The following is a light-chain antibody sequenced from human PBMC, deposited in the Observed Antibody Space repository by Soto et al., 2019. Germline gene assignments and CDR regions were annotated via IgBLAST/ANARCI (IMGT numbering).Light chain of an antibody. CDR3: QHYNSYSEA. V-gene: IGKV1-5*03. J-gene: IGKJ1*01. CDR2: KAS. Sequence: IQMTQSPSTLSGSVGDRVTIPCRASQTISSWLAWYQQKPGKAPKLLIYKASTLKSGVPSRFSGSGSGAEFTLTISSLQPDDFATYYCQHYNSYSEAFGQGTKVDSK. CDR1: QTISSW.